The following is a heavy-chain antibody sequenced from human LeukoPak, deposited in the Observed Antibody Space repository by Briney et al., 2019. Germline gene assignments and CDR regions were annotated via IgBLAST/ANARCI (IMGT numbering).Heavy chain of an antibody. Sequence: ASVKVPCKVSGYTLTELSMHWVRQAPGKGLEWMGGFDPEDGETIYAQKFQGRVTMTEDTSTDTAYMELSSLRSEDTAVYYCATAGQLGLGGGIDYWGQGTLVTVSS. V-gene: IGHV1-24*01. J-gene: IGHJ4*02. CDR2: FDPEDGET. CDR1: GYTLTELS. D-gene: IGHD6-6*01. CDR3: ATAGQLGLGGGIDY.